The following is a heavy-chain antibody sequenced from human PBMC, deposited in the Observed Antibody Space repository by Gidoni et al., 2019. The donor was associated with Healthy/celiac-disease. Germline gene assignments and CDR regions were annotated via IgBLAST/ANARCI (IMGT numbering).Heavy chain of an antibody. V-gene: IGHV4-59*01. CDR2: IYYSGST. CDR3: ARGYYYYGMDV. CDR1: GGSISSYY. Sequence: QVQLQESGPGLVTPSATLPLTCTVSGGSISSYYWCWIRPPPGKGLEWIGYIYYSGSTNYNPSLKSRVTISVDTSKNQFSLKLGAVTAADTAVYYCARGYYYYGMDVWGQGTTVTVSS. J-gene: IGHJ6*02.